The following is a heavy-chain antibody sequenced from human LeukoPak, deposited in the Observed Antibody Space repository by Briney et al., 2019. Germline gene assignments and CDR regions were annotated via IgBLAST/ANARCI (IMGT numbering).Heavy chain of an antibody. Sequence: VRSLRLSRAASGFIFSNYGMLWVRQAPGKGLEWVAVISYDGSNKYYADSVKGRFTFSRDNSKNTLYLQMSSLRAEDTAVYYCAKEKGIFCISIDCSPGMDVWGQGTTVTVSS. CDR2: ISYDGSNK. D-gene: IGHD2-2*01. J-gene: IGHJ6*02. V-gene: IGHV3-30*18. CDR3: AKEKGIFCISIDCSPGMDV. CDR1: GFIFSNYG.